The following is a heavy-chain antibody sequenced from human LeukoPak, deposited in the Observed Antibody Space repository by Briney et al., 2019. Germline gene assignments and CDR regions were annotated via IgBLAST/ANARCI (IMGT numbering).Heavy chain of an antibody. Sequence: GGSLRLSCAASGFSFGDYAMHWVRQAPGKGLEWVSSINWNSGIIDYADSVKGRFTISRDNAKNSLYLQMNSLRAEDTALYYCARADSSGWYVFDYWGQGTLVTVSS. CDR1: GFSFGDYA. D-gene: IGHD6-19*01. CDR2: INWNSGII. CDR3: ARADSSGWYVFDY. J-gene: IGHJ4*02. V-gene: IGHV3-9*01.